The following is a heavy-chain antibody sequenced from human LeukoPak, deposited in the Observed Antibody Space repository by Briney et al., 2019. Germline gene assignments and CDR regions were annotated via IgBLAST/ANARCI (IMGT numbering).Heavy chain of an antibody. V-gene: IGHV1-8*01. J-gene: IGHJ4*02. CDR2: MNPNSGNT. D-gene: IGHD6-6*01. CDR1: GYTFTSYD. CDR3: ARTGSSSGEGKDY. Sequence: WASVKVSRKASGYTFTSYDINWVRQATGQGLEWMGWMNPNSGNTGYAQKFQGRVTMTRNTSISTAYMELSSLRSEDTAVYYCARTGSSSGEGKDYWGQGTLVTVSS.